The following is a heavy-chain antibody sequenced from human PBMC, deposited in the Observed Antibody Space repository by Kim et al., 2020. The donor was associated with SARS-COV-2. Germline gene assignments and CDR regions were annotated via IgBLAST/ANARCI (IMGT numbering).Heavy chain of an antibody. CDR2: IYPGDSDT. Sequence: GESLKISCKGSAYSFTSYWIGWVRQMPGKGLEWMGIIYPGDSDTTYSPSFQGQVTISADKSISTAYLQWSSLQASDTAMYYCARLDYYDVLTGFNPDYNWFDPWGQGTLVTVSS. J-gene: IGHJ5*02. CDR1: AYSFTSYW. V-gene: IGHV5-51*01. D-gene: IGHD3-9*01. CDR3: ARLDYYDVLTGFNPDYNWFDP.